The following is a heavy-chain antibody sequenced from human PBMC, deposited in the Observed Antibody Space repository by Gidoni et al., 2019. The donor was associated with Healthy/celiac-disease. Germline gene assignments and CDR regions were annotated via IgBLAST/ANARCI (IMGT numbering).Heavy chain of an antibody. D-gene: IGHD6-13*01. CDR3: AKGRYSSRTYYFDY. CDR1: GFTFDDYA. J-gene: IGHJ4*02. Sequence: EVQLVESGGGLVQPGRSLRLSCAASGFTFDDYAMHWVRQAPGKGLEWVSGISWNSGSIGYADSVKGRFTISRDNAKNSLYLQMNSLRAEDTALYYCAKGRYSSRTYYFDYWGQGTLVTVSS. CDR2: ISWNSGSI. V-gene: IGHV3-9*01.